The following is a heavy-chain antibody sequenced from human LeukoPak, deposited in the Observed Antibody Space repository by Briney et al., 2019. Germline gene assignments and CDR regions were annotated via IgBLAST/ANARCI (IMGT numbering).Heavy chain of an antibody. CDR1: GGSISSGGYY. V-gene: IGHV4-30-2*01. CDR2: IYHSGST. CDR3: ASMVRGVSLDYYYYMDV. D-gene: IGHD3-10*01. Sequence: SETLSLTCTVSGGSISSGGYYWSWIRQPPGKGLEWIGYIYHSGSTYYNPSLKSRVTISVDRSKNQFSLKLSSVTAADTAVYYCASMVRGVSLDYYYYMDVWGKGTTVTVSS. J-gene: IGHJ6*03.